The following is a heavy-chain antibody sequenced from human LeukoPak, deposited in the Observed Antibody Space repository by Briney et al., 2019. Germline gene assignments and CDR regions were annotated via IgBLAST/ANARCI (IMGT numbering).Heavy chain of an antibody. CDR3: ARSIDILTGYGMDV. CDR1: GFTFTNYE. J-gene: IGHJ6*04. CDR2: ISSSGNTK. D-gene: IGHD3-9*01. V-gene: IGHV3-48*03. Sequence: GGSLRLSCAPSGFTFTNYEMNWVRQAPGKGLEWVSYISSSGNTKYYADSVKGRFTISRDNAKNSLYLQMNSLRAEVTAVYYCARSIDILTGYGMDVWGKGTTVTVSS.